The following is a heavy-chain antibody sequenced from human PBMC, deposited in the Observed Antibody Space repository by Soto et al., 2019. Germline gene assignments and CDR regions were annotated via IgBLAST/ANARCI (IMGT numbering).Heavy chain of an antibody. CDR3: ARELNTGTTGTHWFDP. D-gene: IGHD1-1*01. Sequence: ASVKVSCKASGYTFTTYAIHWVRQAPGQRLEWMGWINAGRGNTKYSQKFQDRVTITRDTSATTAYIEVSSLRSEDTAVYYCARELNTGTTGTHWFDPWGQGTLVTVS. V-gene: IGHV1-3*01. CDR1: GYTFTTYA. CDR2: INAGRGNT. J-gene: IGHJ5*02.